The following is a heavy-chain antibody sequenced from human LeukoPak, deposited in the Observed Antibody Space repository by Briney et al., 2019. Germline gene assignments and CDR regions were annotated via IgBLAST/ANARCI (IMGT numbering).Heavy chain of an antibody. V-gene: IGHV3-48*03. CDR2: ISSSGSTI. CDR1: GFTFSSYE. J-gene: IGHJ4*02. Sequence: GGSLRLSCAASGFTFSSYEMNRVRQAPGKGLEWVSYISSSGSTIYYADSVKGRFTISRDNAKNSLYLQMNSLRAEDTAVYYCARVGWEPLAFDYWGQGTLVTVSS. D-gene: IGHD1-26*01. CDR3: ARVGWEPLAFDY.